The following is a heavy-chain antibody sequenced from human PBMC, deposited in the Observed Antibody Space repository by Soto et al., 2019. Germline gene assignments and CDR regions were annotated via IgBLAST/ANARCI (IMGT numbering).Heavy chain of an antibody. CDR2: INQAGSEE. Sequence: EVQLVESGGGLVQPGGALRLSCAASGFTFISYWMSWVRQAPGKGLEWVANINQAGSEEYYVDSVKGRFTISRDNAKNSLYLQMNSLRAEDAAVYYCASGYYGSGSKFDYWGQGTLVTVSS. V-gene: IGHV3-7*01. J-gene: IGHJ4*02. D-gene: IGHD3-10*01. CDR1: GFTFISYW. CDR3: ASGYYGSGSKFDY.